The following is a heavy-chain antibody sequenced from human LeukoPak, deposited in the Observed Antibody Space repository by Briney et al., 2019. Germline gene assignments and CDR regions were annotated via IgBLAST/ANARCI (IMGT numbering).Heavy chain of an antibody. CDR2: IAVYNGDT. CDR3: ARDPYEFRQQLVLWFDP. CDR1: GYTFNTFG. V-gene: IGHV1-18*01. D-gene: IGHD6-13*01. J-gene: IGHJ5*02. Sequence: ASVKVSCKASGYTFNTFGITWVRQAPGQGLEWLGWIAVYNGDTNYAQKLQGRVTMTTDTSTSTAYMELRSLRSDDTAVYYCARDPYEFRQQLVLWFDPWGQGTLVTVSS.